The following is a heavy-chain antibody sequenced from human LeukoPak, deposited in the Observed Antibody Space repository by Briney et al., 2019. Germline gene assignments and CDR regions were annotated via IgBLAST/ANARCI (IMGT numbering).Heavy chain of an antibody. J-gene: IGHJ4*02. D-gene: IGHD3-10*01. Sequence: SETLSLTCTVSGGSISSYYWSWIRQPPGKGLEYIGYIYYSGYTNYNPSLKSRVTISVDTSKNQFSLKLSSVTAADTAVYYCAREGGYYGSGSYSGCDYWGQGTLVTVSS. CDR2: IYYSGYT. V-gene: IGHV4-59*01. CDR3: AREGGYYGSGSYSGCDY. CDR1: GGSISSYY.